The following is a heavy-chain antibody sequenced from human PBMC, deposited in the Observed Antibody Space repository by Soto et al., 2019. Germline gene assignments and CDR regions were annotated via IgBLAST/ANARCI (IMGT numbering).Heavy chain of an antibody. D-gene: IGHD5-12*01. V-gene: IGHV3-74*01. J-gene: IGHJ6*03. CDR1: GFTFSSYW. CDR3: ASERGWADMDV. Sequence: GGSLILSCAASGFTFSSYWMHWVLQAPGKGLVWVSRIKTDGSSTSYADSVKGRFTISRDNAKNTLYLQMNSLRAEDTAVYYCASERGWADMDVWGKGTTVTVSS. CDR2: IKTDGSST.